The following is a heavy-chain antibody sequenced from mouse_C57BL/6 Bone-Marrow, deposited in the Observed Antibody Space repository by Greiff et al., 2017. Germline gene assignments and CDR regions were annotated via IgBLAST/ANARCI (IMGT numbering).Heavy chain of an antibody. CDR1: GYTFPDYN. J-gene: IGHJ4*01. D-gene: IGHD2-2*01. V-gene: IGHV1-22*01. CDR2: INPTNGGT. CDR3: ANDLLWLRRYYYAMDY. Sequence: EVQLQQSGPELVKPGASVKMSCKASGYTFPDYNMHWVKQSHGKSLEWIGSINPTNGGTSYNQKFKGKATLHVNKSSSTAYMELRSLTSEASAVYYCANDLLWLRRYYYAMDYWGQGTSVTVSS.